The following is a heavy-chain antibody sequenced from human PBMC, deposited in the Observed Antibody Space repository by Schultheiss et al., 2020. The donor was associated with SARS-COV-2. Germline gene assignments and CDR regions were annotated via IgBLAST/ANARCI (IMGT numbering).Heavy chain of an antibody. CDR2: ISSSSSYI. CDR3: TKASHYCGGGTCYLTAYDY. J-gene: IGHJ4*02. D-gene: IGHD2-15*01. V-gene: IGHV3-11*03. Sequence: LSLTCAVYGGSFSGYYWSWIRQPPGKGLEWVSSISSSSSYIYYADSVKGRFTISRDNAKNSLYLQMNSLRAEDTAFYYCTKASHYCGGGTCYLTAYDYWAQGTLVTVSS. CDR1: GGSFSGYY.